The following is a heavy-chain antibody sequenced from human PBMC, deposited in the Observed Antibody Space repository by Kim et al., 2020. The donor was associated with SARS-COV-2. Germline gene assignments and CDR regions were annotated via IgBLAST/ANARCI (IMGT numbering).Heavy chain of an antibody. CDR2: INSDGSST. CDR1: GFTFSSYW. D-gene: IGHD2-15*01. V-gene: IGHV3-74*01. J-gene: IGHJ6*02. CDR3: ARAGYCSGGSCYSYYYGMDV. Sequence: GGSLRLSCAASGFTFSSYWMHWVRQAPGKGLVWVSRINSDGSSTSYADSVKGRFTISRDNAKNTLYLQMNSLRAEDTAVYYCARAGYCSGGSCYSYYYGMDVWGQGTTVTVSS.